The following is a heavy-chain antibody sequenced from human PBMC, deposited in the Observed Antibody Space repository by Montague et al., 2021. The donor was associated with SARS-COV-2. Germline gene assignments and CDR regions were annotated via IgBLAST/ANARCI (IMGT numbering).Heavy chain of an antibody. CDR3: ETGATMVSHSYFDY. D-gene: IGHD4/OR15-4a*01. V-gene: IGHV4-4*02. CDR2: IYHSGST. J-gene: IGHJ4*02. CDR1: GGSISSSNW. Sequence: SETLSLTCAVSGGSISSSNWWSWVRQPPGKGLEWIGEIYHSGSTDYNPSLKSRVTISVDKSKNQFSLKLRSVTAADTAVYYCETGATMVSHSYFDYWGQGTLVTVSS.